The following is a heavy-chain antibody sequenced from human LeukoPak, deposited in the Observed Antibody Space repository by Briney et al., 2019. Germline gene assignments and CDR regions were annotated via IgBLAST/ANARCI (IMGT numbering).Heavy chain of an antibody. CDR3: ARDYYGAGSYPFDY. J-gene: IGHJ4*02. V-gene: IGHV3-23*01. CDR1: GFTFSSYA. CDR2: ISGSGGST. Sequence: GGSLRLSCAASGFTFSSYAMSWVRQGPGKGLEWVSAISGSGGSTYYADSVKGRFTISRDNAKNSLFLQMNSLRADDTAVYYCARDYYGAGSYPFDYWGQGTLVTVSS. D-gene: IGHD3-10*01.